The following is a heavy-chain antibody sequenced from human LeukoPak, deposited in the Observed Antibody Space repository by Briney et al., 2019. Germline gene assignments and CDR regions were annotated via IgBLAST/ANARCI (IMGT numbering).Heavy chain of an antibody. CDR2: INPTSGGT. J-gene: IGHJ6*03. Sequence: ASVTVSLKGSVYTFTGYYMHWVRRAPRQGRERMGWINPTSGGTSYAQMFQGRVTMTRDTSISTAYMELSRLRSDDTAVYYCASSGSYGSYYYMDVWGKGTTVTVSS. V-gene: IGHV1-2*02. D-gene: IGHD1-26*01. CDR3: ASSGSYGSYYYMDV. CDR1: VYTFTGYY.